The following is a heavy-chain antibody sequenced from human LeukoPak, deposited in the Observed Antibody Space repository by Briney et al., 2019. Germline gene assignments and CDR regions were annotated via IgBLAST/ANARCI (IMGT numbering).Heavy chain of an antibody. CDR1: GFTFSNYW. D-gene: IGHD3-22*01. CDR2: INSDGRST. Sequence: PGGSLRLSCAASGFTFSNYWMHWARQAPGKGLGWVSRINSDGRSTSYADSVKGRFTISRDNAKNTLYLQMNSLRAEDTAVYYCARVYYDSSGYYLIDYWGQGTLVTVSS. CDR3: ARVYYDSSGYYLIDY. J-gene: IGHJ4*02. V-gene: IGHV3-74*01.